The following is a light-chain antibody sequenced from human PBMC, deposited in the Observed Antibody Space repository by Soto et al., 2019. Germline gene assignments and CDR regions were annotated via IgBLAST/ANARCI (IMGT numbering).Light chain of an antibody. J-gene: IGKJ5*01. V-gene: IGKV3-15*01. CDR1: QYIGSN. CDR3: EQYNNWPIT. Sequence: EIVMTQSPATLSVSPGERANLSCRASQYIGSNLAWYQQKPGQAPRLLIYGASTRATGLPARFSGSGSGTEFTLTISSLQSEDFAVYYCEQYNNWPITFGQGTRLEIK. CDR2: GAS.